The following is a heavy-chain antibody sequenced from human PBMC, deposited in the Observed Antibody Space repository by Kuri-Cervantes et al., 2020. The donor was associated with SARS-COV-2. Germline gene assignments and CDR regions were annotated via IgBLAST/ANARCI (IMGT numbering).Heavy chain of an antibody. D-gene: IGHD2-15*01. V-gene: IGHV4-34*01. Sequence: SETLSLTCTVSGGSISSYYWSWIRQPPGKGLEWIGEINHSGSTNYNPSLKSRVTISVDTSKNQFSLKLSSVTAADTAVYYCARGSSGNIVVVVAAYNWFDPWGQGTLITVSS. CDR2: INHSGST. J-gene: IGHJ5*02. CDR1: GGSISSYY. CDR3: ARGSSGNIVVVVAAYNWFDP.